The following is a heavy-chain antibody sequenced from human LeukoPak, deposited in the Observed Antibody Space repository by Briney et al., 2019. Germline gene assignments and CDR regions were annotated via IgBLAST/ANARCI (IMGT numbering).Heavy chain of an antibody. V-gene: IGHV1-2*02. CDR3: ARDPTTVVAALGPYFDY. CDR1: GYTFTGYY. D-gene: IGHD2-15*01. Sequence: ASVKVSCKASGYTFTGYYMHWVRQAPGQGLEWMGWINPNSGGTNYAQKFQGRVTMTRDTSISTAYMELSRLRSDDTAVYYCARDPTTVVAALGPYFDYWGQGTLVAVSS. CDR2: INPNSGGT. J-gene: IGHJ4*02.